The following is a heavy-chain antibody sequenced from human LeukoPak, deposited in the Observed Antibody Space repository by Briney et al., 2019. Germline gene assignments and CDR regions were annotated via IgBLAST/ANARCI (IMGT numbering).Heavy chain of an antibody. Sequence: GGSLRLSCAASGLTLSRDAMHWVRQAPGKGLEWVAVISHDGSNKNYGDSVKGRFTISRDNSKNTLYLQMNSLRAEDTAVYYCAREKRWGITGTRRPNYYYYMDVWGKGTTVTVSS. D-gene: IGHD1-7*01. CDR1: GLTLSRDA. J-gene: IGHJ6*03. V-gene: IGHV3-30*01. CDR2: ISHDGSNK. CDR3: AREKRWGITGTRRPNYYYYMDV.